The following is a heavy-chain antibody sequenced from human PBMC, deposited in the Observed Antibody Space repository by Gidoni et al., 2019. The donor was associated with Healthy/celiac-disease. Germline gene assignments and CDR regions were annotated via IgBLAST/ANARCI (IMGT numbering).Heavy chain of an antibody. CDR3: ARDKLSGSYGYFDY. Sequence: QVQLVESGGGVVQPGRSLRLSCAASGFTFSSYGMHWVRQAPGKGLEWVAVIWYDGSHKYYADSVKGRFTIARDNSKNTLYLQMNSLRAEDTAVYYCARDKLSGSYGYFDYWGQGTLVTVSS. V-gene: IGHV3-33*01. CDR2: IWYDGSHK. D-gene: IGHD1-26*01. CDR1: GFTFSSYG. J-gene: IGHJ4*02.